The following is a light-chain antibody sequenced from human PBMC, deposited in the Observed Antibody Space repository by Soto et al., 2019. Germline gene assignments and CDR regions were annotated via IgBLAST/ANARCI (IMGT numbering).Light chain of an antibody. CDR2: GAS. Sequence: EIVLTQSPGILSLSPGERATLSCRASQSVSNDFLAWYQQKPGQAPRLLIYGASTRATDVPDRFSGSGSGADFTTTISRLEPEDFAVYYCQQYGSSPPRTFGQGTKVE. CDR3: QQYGSSPPRT. J-gene: IGKJ1*01. V-gene: IGKV3-20*01. CDR1: QSVSNDF.